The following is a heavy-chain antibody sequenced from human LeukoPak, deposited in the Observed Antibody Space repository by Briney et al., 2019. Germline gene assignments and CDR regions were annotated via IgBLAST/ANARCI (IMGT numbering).Heavy chain of an antibody. CDR1: GXTFSSYT. CDR3: AREWGPAAMAHTLN. CDR2: LSSSGSYM. J-gene: IGHJ4*02. D-gene: IGHD2-2*01. V-gene: IGHV3-21*01. Sequence: PGGSLRLSCVVSGXTFSSYTMNWVRQAPGRGLEWVSSLSSSGSYMFYADSVKGRFTISRDNAKNSLYLQMNSLRAEDTAVYYCAREWGPAAMAHTLNWGQGTLVTVSS.